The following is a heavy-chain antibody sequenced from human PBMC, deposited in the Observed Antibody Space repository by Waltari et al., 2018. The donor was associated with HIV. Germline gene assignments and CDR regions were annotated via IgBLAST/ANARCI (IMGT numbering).Heavy chain of an antibody. D-gene: IGHD2-15*01. CDR3: ARDGYCSGGSCYLDY. J-gene: IGHJ4*02. V-gene: IGHV3-33*01. CDR1: GFTFRSSG. Sequence: QVQLVESGGGVVQPGRSLRLSCAASGFTFRSSGMHWVRQAPGKGLEWVAVIWYDGSNKYYADSVKGRFTISRDNSKNTLYLQMNSLRAEDTAVYYCARDGYCSGGSCYLDYWGQGTLVTVSS. CDR2: IWYDGSNK.